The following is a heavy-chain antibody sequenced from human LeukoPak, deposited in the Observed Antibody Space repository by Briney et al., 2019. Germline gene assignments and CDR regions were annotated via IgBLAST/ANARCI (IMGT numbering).Heavy chain of an antibody. J-gene: IGHJ3*02. CDR2: IIPFLAIA. D-gene: IGHD1-14*01. CDR3: ARQDRASDAFDI. V-gene: IGHV1-69*02. CDR1: GDTFSIYT. Sequence: SVKVSCKPSGDTFSIYTISWVRQAPGQGLELMGRIIPFLAIADYAQNFQGRVTITADKSTSTAYMELSSLRSEDTAVYYCARQDRASDAFDIWGQGTMVTVSS.